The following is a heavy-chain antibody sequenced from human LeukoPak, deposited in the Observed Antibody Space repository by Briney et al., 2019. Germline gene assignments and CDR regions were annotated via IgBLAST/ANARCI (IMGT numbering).Heavy chain of an antibody. CDR1: VGSISSYY. J-gene: IGHJ4*02. Sequence: SETLSLTCTVSVGSISSYYWSWIRQPPGKGLEWIGYIYYSGSTNYNPSLKSRVTISVDTSKNQFSLKLSSVTAVDTAVYYCARDDYGSGSPFDYWGQGTLVTVSS. V-gene: IGHV4-59*12. CDR2: IYYSGST. D-gene: IGHD3-10*01. CDR3: ARDDYGSGSPFDY.